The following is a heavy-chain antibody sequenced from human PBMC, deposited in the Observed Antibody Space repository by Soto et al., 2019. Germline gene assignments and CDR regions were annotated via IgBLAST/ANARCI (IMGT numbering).Heavy chain of an antibody. V-gene: IGHV1-69*13. J-gene: IGHJ4*02. D-gene: IGHD2-15*01. Sequence: SVKVSCKASGGTFSSYAISWVRQAPGQGLEWMGGVIPIFGTANYAQKFQGRVTITADESTSTAYMELSSLRSEDTAVYYCARNGAAGGAPYCSGGSCYFDYWGQGTLVTVSS. CDR3: ARNGAAGGAPYCSGGSCYFDY. CDR1: GGTFSSYA. CDR2: VIPIFGTA.